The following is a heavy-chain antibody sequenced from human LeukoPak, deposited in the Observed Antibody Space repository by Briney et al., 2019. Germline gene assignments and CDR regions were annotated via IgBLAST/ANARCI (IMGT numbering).Heavy chain of an antibody. CDR2: FHYSGRT. CDR3: ARGYCSGGTCNLDY. D-gene: IGHD2-15*01. Sequence: PSETLSLTCTVSGGSISSDYWSWIRQPPGEDLEWIGYFHYSGRTNYNPSLKSRVTISVDTSKNQFSLKVTSVTAADTAVYYCARGYCSGGTCNLDYWGLGTLVTVSS. V-gene: IGHV4-59*01. CDR1: GGSISSDY. J-gene: IGHJ4*02.